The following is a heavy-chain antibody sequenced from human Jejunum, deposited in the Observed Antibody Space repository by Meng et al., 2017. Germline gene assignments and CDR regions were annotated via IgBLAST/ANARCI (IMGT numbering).Heavy chain of an antibody. CDR1: GFTFSDYW. CDR3: ARGVRGSPDY. J-gene: IGHJ4*02. Sequence: EVQVVEFGGGLVQPGGSLRLSCAVSGFTFSDYWMHWVRQAPGKGLMWVSHISTDESTTTYADSVKGRFTISRDNAKNTMYLEMNSLRAEDTALYYCARGVRGSPDYWGQGTLVTVSS. V-gene: IGHV3-74*03. D-gene: IGHD3-10*02. CDR2: ISTDESTT.